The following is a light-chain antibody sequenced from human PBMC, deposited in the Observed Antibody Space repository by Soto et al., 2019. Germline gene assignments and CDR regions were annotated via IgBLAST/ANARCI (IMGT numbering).Light chain of an antibody. Sequence: EIVLTQSPVTLSLSPGERATLSCRASQSVGSYFAWYQRKPGQAPRLLIYDASSRATGIPARFSGSGSGTDFTLTISSLEPEDFAVYYCQQRSDWPSTFGGGTRVRSN. CDR3: QQRSDWPST. V-gene: IGKV3-11*01. J-gene: IGKJ4*01. CDR1: QSVGSY. CDR2: DAS.